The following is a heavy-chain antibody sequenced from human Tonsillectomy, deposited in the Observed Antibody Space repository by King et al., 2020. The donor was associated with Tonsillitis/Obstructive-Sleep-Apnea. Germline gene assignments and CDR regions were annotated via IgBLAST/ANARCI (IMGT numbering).Heavy chain of an antibody. V-gene: IGHV4-39*01. CDR3: ARLDTSGYYYDNEYYYMDV. J-gene: IGHJ6*03. CDR1: GGSINSRRYY. CDR2: FYYSGST. D-gene: IGHD3-22*01. Sequence: QLQESGPGLVKPSETLSLTCTVSGGSINSRRYYLGWIRQPPGKGLEWIGSFYYSGSTYYNPSLKSRVTISVDTSKKQFYMQLSSVTAADTAVYYCARLDTSGYYYDNEYYYMDVWGKGTTVTVSS.